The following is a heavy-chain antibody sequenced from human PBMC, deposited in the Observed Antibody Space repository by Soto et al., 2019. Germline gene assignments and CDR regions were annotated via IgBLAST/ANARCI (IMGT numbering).Heavy chain of an antibody. Sequence: PSETLSLTCTVSGVSISDTSYYWGWIRQPPGKRLEWTGSIYYSGNTYYNPSLKSRLTISVDSSKNQFSLNMTSVTAADTAVYYCARHGSFWGQGTLVTVSS. CDR3: ARHGSF. J-gene: IGHJ4*02. CDR1: GVSISDTSYY. D-gene: IGHD3-16*01. V-gene: IGHV4-39*01. CDR2: IYYSGNT.